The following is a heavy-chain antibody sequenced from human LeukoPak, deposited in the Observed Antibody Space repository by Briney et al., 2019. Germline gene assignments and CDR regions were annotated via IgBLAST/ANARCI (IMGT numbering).Heavy chain of an antibody. CDR1: GYRFTNYW. CDR2: IYPGDSDT. D-gene: IGHD5-18*01. J-gene: IGHJ6*02. Sequence: GESLKISCKGSGYRFTNYWIGWVLQMPGKGLEWMGIIYPGDSDTRYSPSFQGQVTISADKSVSTAYLQWSSLKASDTAMYYCARHEATYTAMVLSYYYYGMDVRGQGTTVTVSS. V-gene: IGHV5-51*01. CDR3: ARHEATYTAMVLSYYYYGMDV.